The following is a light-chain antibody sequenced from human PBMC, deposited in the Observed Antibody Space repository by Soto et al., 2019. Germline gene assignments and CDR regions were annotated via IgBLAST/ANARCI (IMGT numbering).Light chain of an antibody. Sequence: DIQLTQSPSFLSASVGYRVTITCRASLDIRGYLAWYQQKPGRVPRLLIYSASTLQSGVPSRFSGSGSGTEFTLTISSLQPEDFASYYCQQLDRYPFSFGGGTKVDIK. V-gene: IGKV1-9*01. CDR2: SAS. CDR3: QQLDRYPFS. CDR1: LDIRGY. J-gene: IGKJ4*01.